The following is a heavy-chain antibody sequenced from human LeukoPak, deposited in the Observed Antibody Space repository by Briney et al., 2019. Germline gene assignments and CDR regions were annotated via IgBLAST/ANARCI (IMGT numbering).Heavy chain of an antibody. V-gene: IGHV1-2*02. J-gene: IGHJ3*02. CDR1: GYTFTGYY. CDR2: INPNSGGT. Sequence: ASVKVSCKASGYTFTGYYMHWVRQAPGQGLEWMGWINPNSGGTNYAQKFQGRVTISVDTSKNQFSLKLSSVTAADTAVYYCASRKGGYDILTGYYTPIAFDIWGQGTMVTVSS. CDR3: ASRKGGYDILTGYYTPIAFDI. D-gene: IGHD3-9*01.